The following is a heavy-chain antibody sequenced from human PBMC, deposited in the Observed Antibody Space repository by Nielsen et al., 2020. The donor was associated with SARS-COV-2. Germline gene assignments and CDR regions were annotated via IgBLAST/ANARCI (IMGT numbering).Heavy chain of an antibody. Sequence: GGSLRLSCAASGFTFGDAIIHWVRQASGKGLEWVGRIRSKTNNYETSYAASVKGRFIISRDESKNMAYLQMNSLKTDDKAVYYCKHYYDMDVWGQGTTVTVSS. CDR1: GFTFGDAI. CDR3: KHYYDMDV. J-gene: IGHJ6*02. V-gene: IGHV3-73*01. CDR2: IRSKTNNYET.